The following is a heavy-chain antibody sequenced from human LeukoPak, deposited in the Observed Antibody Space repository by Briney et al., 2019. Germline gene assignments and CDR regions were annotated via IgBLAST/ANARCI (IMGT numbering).Heavy chain of an antibody. CDR3: ARWGYYSNYDY. Sequence: GGSLRLSCAASGFTFSSFAMHWVRQAPGKQLEYVSAICSNGGCTYYANSVKGRFTISRDNSKNMLYLQMGSLRAEDMAVYYCARWGYYSNYDYWGQGTLVTVSS. D-gene: IGHD4-11*01. V-gene: IGHV3-64*01. J-gene: IGHJ4*02. CDR1: GFTFSSFA. CDR2: ICSNGGCT.